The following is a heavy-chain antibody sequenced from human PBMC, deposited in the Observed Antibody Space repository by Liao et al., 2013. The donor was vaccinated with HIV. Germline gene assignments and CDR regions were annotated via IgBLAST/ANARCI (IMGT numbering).Heavy chain of an antibody. D-gene: IGHD3-16*01. Sequence: QVQLQESGPGLVKPSQTLVPPPALSLVAPPVVVVSSGPGSGSPPGKGLEWIGRIYNSGSTNYNPSLKSRVTISIDTSKNQFSLKLTSVTAADTAIYYCARDSGGTLYWGQGTLVTVSS. CDR3: ARDSGGTLY. CDR2: IYNSGST. J-gene: IGHJ4*02. CDR1: VAPPVVVVSS. V-gene: IGHV4-61*02.